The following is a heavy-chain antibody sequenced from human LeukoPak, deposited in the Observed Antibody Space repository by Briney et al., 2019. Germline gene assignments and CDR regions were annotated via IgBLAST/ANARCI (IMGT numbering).Heavy chain of an antibody. J-gene: IGHJ6*03. V-gene: IGHV1-2*02. Sequence: ASVKVSCKASGYTFTGYYIHWVRQTPGQGLEWMGWINPNSGGTNYAQKFQGRVTMTRDTSISTAYMELSRLRSDDTAVYYCARDQGIGYYYYMDVWGKGTTVTVSS. CDR2: INPNSGGT. CDR3: ARDQGIGYYYYMDV. CDR1: GYTFTGYY. D-gene: IGHD2-21*01.